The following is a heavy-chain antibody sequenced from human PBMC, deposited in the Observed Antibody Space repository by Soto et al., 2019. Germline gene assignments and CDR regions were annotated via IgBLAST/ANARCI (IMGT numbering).Heavy chain of an antibody. CDR2: ISGSGGST. CDR3: ARRCSGNYFDY. V-gene: IGHV3-23*01. J-gene: IGHJ4*02. D-gene: IGHD1-26*01. Sequence: EVQLLESGGGLVQPGGSLRLSCAASGFTFSSYAMRWVRQAPGKGLEWVSTISGSGGSTYYADSVKGRFTISRDNSKDSLYLQMISLRAEDTAVCYGARRCSGNYFDYWGQGTLVTVSS. CDR1: GFTFSSYA.